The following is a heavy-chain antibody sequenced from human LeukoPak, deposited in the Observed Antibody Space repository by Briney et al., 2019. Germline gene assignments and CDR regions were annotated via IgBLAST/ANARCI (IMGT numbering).Heavy chain of an antibody. Sequence: SETLSLTCAVYGGSFSGYYWSWIRQPPGKGLEWIGEINHSGSTNYNPSLKSRVTMSVDTSKNQFSLKLSSVTAADTAVYYCARDEYGVSMGFDPWGQGTLVTVSS. CDR1: GGSFSGYY. D-gene: IGHD4-17*01. CDR3: ARDEYGVSMGFDP. V-gene: IGHV4-34*01. J-gene: IGHJ5*02. CDR2: INHSGST.